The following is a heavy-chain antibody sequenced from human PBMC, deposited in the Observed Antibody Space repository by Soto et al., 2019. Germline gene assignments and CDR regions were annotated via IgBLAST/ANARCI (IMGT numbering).Heavy chain of an antibody. V-gene: IGHV1-18*01. CDR3: ARAGVDFWSAYYGYYFDY. CDR1: GYTFTSYG. CDR2: ISTYNGDT. Sequence: ASVKVSCKASGYTFTSYGISWVRQAPGQGLEWMGWISTYNGDTNYAQKLQGRVTMTTDTSTSTAYMELRSLRSDDTAVYYCARAGVDFWSAYYGYYFDYWGQGTLVTVSS. D-gene: IGHD3-3*01. J-gene: IGHJ4*02.